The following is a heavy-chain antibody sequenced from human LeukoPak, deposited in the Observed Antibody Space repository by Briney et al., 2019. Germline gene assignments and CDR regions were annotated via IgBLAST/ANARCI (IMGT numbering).Heavy chain of an antibody. J-gene: IGHJ4*02. Sequence: GGSLRLSCAASGFTFSGSAMPWVRQASGKGLEWVGRIRSKANSYATAYAASAKGRFTLSRDDSKNTAYLQMNSLKPEDTAVYYCTSVGGSYYDFDYWGQGTLVTVSS. CDR2: IRSKANSYAT. CDR1: GFTFSGSA. V-gene: IGHV3-73*01. D-gene: IGHD1-26*01. CDR3: TSVGGSYYDFDY.